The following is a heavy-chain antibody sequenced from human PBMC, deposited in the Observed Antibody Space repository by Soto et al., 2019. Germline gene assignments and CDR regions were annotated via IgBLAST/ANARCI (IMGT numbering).Heavy chain of an antibody. V-gene: IGHV4-4*07. Sequence: SETLSLTCNVSGGSISSFYWTWIRQPAGGRLEWIGRVYDSGSSNYNPSLKTRITMSLHRSRSQFSLSLYSVTAEDTAVYYCAKDGARFLEWFPNWFGPWGQGTLVTVSS. J-gene: IGHJ5*02. CDR2: VYDSGSS. CDR3: AKDGARFLEWFPNWFGP. D-gene: IGHD3-3*01. CDR1: GGSISSFY.